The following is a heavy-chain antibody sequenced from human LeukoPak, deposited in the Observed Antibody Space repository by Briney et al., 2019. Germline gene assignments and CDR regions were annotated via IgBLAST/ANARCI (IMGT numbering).Heavy chain of an antibody. CDR1: GYTFTSYG. Sequence: ASVKVSCKASGYTFTSYGIIWVRQAPGQGLEWMGWISAYNGNTNYAQKLQGRVTITADESTSTAYMELSSLRSEDTAVYYCARASVTFGGVIVSAFDYWGQGTLVTVSS. CDR3: ARASVTFGGVIVSAFDY. J-gene: IGHJ4*02. V-gene: IGHV1-18*01. D-gene: IGHD3-16*02. CDR2: ISAYNGNT.